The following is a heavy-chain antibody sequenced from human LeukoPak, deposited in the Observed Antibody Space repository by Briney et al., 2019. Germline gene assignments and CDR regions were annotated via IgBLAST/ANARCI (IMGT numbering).Heavy chain of an antibody. V-gene: IGHV3-7*02. CDR2: IEQDGGEK. CDR1: GFTFSNYW. J-gene: IGHJ6*02. D-gene: IGHD5-24*01. Sequence: GGSLRLSCAASGFTFSNYWMNWVRQAPGKGLEWVVNIEQDGGEKNYVDSVKGRFTISRDNAKNTLFLQMNSLRAEDTAVYYCAKSGDGYNYDGMDVWGQGTTVTVSS. CDR3: AKSGDGYNYDGMDV.